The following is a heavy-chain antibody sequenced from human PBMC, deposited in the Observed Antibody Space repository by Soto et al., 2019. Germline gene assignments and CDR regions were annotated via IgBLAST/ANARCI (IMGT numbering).Heavy chain of an antibody. V-gene: IGHV4-30-4*01. D-gene: IGHD1-26*01. CDR3: ARLRWETENNWFDP. CDR1: GDSISSVDHY. Sequence: PSETLSLTCTVSGDSISSVDHYRSWIRQPPGKGLEWMGYIYHSGSTHYNPSLNSRLTISIDTSTNRFSLNLTSVTAADTAVYFCARLRWETENNWFDPWGQGALVTVSS. CDR2: IYHSGST. J-gene: IGHJ5*02.